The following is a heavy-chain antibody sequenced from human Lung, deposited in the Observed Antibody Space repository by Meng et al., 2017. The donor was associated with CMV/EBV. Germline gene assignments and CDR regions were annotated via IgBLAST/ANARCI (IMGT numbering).Heavy chain of an antibody. J-gene: IGHJ4*02. CDR2: IRSRAYGGTT. CDR3: TRDIYAGGAARPLKDY. D-gene: IGHD6-6*01. CDR1: GFTFGDYA. V-gene: IGHV3-49*04. Sequence: GESLKISCAASGFTFGDYAMNWVRQAPGEGLEWVGFIRSRAYGGTTDYAASVKGRFTISRDDSKNIAYLQMNTLKIEDTAVYYCTRDIYAGGAARPLKDYWGQGXLVTVSS.